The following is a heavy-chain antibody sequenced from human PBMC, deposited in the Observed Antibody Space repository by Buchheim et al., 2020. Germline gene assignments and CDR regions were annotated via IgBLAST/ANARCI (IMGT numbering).Heavy chain of an antibody. V-gene: IGHV3-30*19. Sequence: QVQLVESGGGVVQPGRSLRLSCAASRFTFSSYGMHWVRQAPGKGLEWVAVISYDGSNKYYADSVKGRFTISRDNSKNTLYLQMNSLRAEDTAVYYCARVRSGSYYNVMAWYYFDYWGQGTL. D-gene: IGHD3-10*01. CDR2: ISYDGSNK. J-gene: IGHJ4*02. CDR3: ARVRSGSYYNVMAWYYFDY. CDR1: RFTFSSYG.